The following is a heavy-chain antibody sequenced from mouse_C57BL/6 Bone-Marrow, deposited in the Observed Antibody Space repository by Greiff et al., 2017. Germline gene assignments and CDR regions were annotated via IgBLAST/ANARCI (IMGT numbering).Heavy chain of an antibody. CDR2: INPNTGGT. CDR1: GYTFTDYY. CDR3: ARRRYFDY. Sequence: EVKLQQSGPELVEPGASVKISCKASGYTFTDYYMNWVQQSHGKRLEWIGDINPNTGGTSYNQNFKGKATLTVDKSSRTTNMELRSLTTEDYAVYYCARRRYFDYWGQGTTLTVSS. V-gene: IGHV1-26*01. J-gene: IGHJ2*01.